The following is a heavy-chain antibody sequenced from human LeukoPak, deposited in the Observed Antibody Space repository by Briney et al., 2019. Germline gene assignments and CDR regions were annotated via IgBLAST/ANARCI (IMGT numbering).Heavy chain of an antibody. CDR2: IKSKTDGGTT. Sequence: SGGSLRLSCAASGFTFSNAWMSWVRQAPGKGLEWVGRIKSKTDGGTTDYAAPVKGRFTISRDDSKNMLYLQMNSLKTEDTAVYYCTTDLFDYGDYVGYWGQGTLVTVSS. CDR3: TTDLFDYGDYVGY. CDR1: GFTFSNAW. D-gene: IGHD4-17*01. J-gene: IGHJ4*02. V-gene: IGHV3-15*01.